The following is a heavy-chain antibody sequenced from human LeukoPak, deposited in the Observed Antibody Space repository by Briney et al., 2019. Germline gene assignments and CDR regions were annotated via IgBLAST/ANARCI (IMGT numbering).Heavy chain of an antibody. Sequence: SETLSLTCTVSGGPISSYYRSWIRQPPGKGLEWIGYIYYSGSTNYNPSLKSRVTISVDTSKDQFSLKLSSVTAADTAVYYCARHSSYYDILTGYYPRNWFDPWGQGTLVTVSS. CDR2: IYYSGST. V-gene: IGHV4-59*08. D-gene: IGHD3-9*01. CDR1: GGPISSYY. CDR3: ARHSSYYDILTGYYPRNWFDP. J-gene: IGHJ5*02.